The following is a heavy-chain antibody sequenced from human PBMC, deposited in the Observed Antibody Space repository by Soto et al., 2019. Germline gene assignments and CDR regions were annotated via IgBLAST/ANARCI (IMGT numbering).Heavy chain of an antibody. Sequence: PSETLSLTCAVSGGSISSGGYSWSGIRQPPGKGREGMGYIYHSGSTYYNPSPKSRVTISVDRSKNQFSLKLSSVTAADTAVYYCPRVPDRWGQGTLVTVSS. CDR3: PRVPDR. V-gene: IGHV4-30-2*01. D-gene: IGHD2-2*01. CDR2: IYHSGST. J-gene: IGHJ5*02. CDR1: GGSISSGGYS.